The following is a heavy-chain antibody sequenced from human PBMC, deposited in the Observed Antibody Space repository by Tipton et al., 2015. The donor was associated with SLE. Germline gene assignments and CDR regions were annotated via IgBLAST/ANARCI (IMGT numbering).Heavy chain of an antibody. J-gene: IGHJ6*02. V-gene: IGHV3-73*01. CDR1: GFTFSGSA. D-gene: IGHD2-15*01. CDR2: IRSKANSYAT. CDR3: TSPRLVVAARDYYYGMDV. Sequence: GSLRLSCAASGFTFSGSAMHWVRQASGKGLEWVGRIRSKANSYATAYAASVKGRFTISRDDSKNTAYLQMNSLKTEDTAVYYCTSPRLVVAARDYYYGMDVWGQGTTVTVSS.